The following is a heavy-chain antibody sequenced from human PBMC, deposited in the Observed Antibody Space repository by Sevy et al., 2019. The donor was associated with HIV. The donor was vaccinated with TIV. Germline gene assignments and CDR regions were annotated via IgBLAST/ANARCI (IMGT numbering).Heavy chain of an antibody. Sequence: GGSLRLSCAASGFTFSDYYMSWIRQAPGKGLEWVSYISSSGSTISYADSVKGRFTISRDNAKNSLYLQMNSLRAEDTAVYYCASAGIAADLFDYWGQGTLVTVSS. CDR1: GFTFSDYY. D-gene: IGHD6-25*01. CDR2: ISSSGSTI. CDR3: ASAGIAADLFDY. V-gene: IGHV3-11*01. J-gene: IGHJ4*02.